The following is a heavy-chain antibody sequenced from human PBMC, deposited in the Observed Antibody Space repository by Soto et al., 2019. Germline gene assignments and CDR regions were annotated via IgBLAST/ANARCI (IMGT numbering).Heavy chain of an antibody. CDR3: ASPPTLSGSDVDAFEI. D-gene: IGHD1-26*01. CDR1: GYSFTNYW. CDR2: IYPGDSDT. J-gene: IGHJ3*02. Sequence: GESLKISCKGSGYSFTNYWIGWVRQMPGKGLEWMGIIYPGDSDTSYSPSFQGQVTISADKSISTAYLQWSSLKASDTAMYYCASPPTLSGSDVDAFEIWGQGTLVTVSS. V-gene: IGHV5-51*01.